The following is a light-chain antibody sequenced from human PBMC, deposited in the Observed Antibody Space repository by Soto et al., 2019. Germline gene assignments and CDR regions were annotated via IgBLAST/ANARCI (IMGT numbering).Light chain of an antibody. CDR2: GST. V-gene: IGLV1-40*01. Sequence: QSVLSQPPSLSGAPGPRVTISCTGRSSNIWVGYDAHCLQQVPGAAPKLLISGSTIRPSGVPDRFSGSKPGTSASLAITRLEAEDAADYYFPYYDSRLGGHYVFGTGPKVTVL. J-gene: IGLJ1*01. CDR1: SSNIWVGYD. CDR3: PYYDSRLGGHYV.